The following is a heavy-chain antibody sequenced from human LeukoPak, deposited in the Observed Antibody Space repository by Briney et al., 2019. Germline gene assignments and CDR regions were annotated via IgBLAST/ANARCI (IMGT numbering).Heavy chain of an antibody. J-gene: IGHJ3*02. CDR3: ARAVGALDI. D-gene: IGHD1-26*01. CDR1: GYTFTSYY. Sequence: ASVKVSCKASGYTFTSYYMHWVRQAPGQGLEWMGIINPTGGTTTYAQKFQGRVTMTRDTSTSTVDMELSSLRSEDTAVYYCARAVGALDIWGQGIMVTVSS. CDR2: INPTGGTT. V-gene: IGHV1-46*01.